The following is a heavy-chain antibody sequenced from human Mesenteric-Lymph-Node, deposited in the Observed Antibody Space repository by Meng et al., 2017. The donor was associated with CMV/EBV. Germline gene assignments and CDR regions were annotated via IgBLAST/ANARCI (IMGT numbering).Heavy chain of an antibody. CDR1: GFNVRDKY. Sequence: VGLVGVGGGLVQPGGSLRLSCAASGFNVRDKYMSWVRQAPGKGLEWVCIIYRGDNTYYIDSVKDRFTVSRDNSKNTMYLQMNSLRVEDTAVYYCTGDSVSNPNLDYWGQGTLVTVSS. CDR2: IYRGDNT. V-gene: IGHV3-66*01. D-gene: IGHD3-10*01. J-gene: IGHJ4*02. CDR3: TGDSVSNPNLDY.